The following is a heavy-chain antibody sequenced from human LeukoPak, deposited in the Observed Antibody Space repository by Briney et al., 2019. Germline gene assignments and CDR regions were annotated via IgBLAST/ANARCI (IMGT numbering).Heavy chain of an antibody. D-gene: IGHD3-22*01. CDR2: ISATGDIT. CDR3: AKVVRALIVGDAFDI. CDR1: GFTFKNYA. Sequence: GGSLRLSCEASGFTFKNYAMNWVRQAPGKGLQWVSGISATGDITDYADSVKGRFTVSRDESKNTLYLHMDSLRAEDTAVYYCAKVVRALIVGDAFDIWGPGTLVTVSS. J-gene: IGHJ3*02. V-gene: IGHV3-23*01.